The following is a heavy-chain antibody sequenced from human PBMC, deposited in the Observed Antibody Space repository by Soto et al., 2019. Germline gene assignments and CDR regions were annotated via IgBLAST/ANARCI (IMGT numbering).Heavy chain of an antibody. CDR3: ARSSGNWNYDWFDP. Sequence: PSETLSLTCTVSGGSVSSGSYYWSWIRQPPGKGLEWIGYIYYSGSTNYNPSLKSRVTISVDTSKNQFSLKLSSVTAADTAVYYCARSSGNWNYDWFDPWGQGTLVTVSS. CDR1: GGSVSSGSYY. CDR2: IYYSGST. D-gene: IGHD1-7*01. V-gene: IGHV4-61*01. J-gene: IGHJ5*02.